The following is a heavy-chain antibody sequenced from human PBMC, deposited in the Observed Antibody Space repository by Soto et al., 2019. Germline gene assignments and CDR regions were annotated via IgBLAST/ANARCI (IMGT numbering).Heavy chain of an antibody. CDR1: GGTFSGYA. Sequence: SLKLSCKASGGTFSGYAISWVRQAPGQGLEWMGGIIPIFGTANYAQKFQGRVTITADESTSTAYMELSSLRSEDTAVYYCARDYDSSGYSRGFDYWGQGTLVTVSS. D-gene: IGHD3-22*01. CDR2: IIPIFGTA. CDR3: ARDYDSSGYSRGFDY. V-gene: IGHV1-69*13. J-gene: IGHJ4*02.